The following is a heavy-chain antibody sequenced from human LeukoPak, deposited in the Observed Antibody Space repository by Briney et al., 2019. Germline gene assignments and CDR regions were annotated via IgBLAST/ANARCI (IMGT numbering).Heavy chain of an antibody. CDR1: KNSFTKSW. CDR2: IYPGDSDT. CDR3: TRSGDYAFDY. J-gene: IGHJ4*02. V-gene: IGHV5-51*01. D-gene: IGHD4-17*01. Sequence: GESLKISCQGSKNSFTKSWVAWVRQMPGKGLEWMGIIYPGDSDTRYSPSFQGQVTISADRSISTAYLQWSSLKASDTAMYYCTRSGDYAFDYWGQGTLVTVSS.